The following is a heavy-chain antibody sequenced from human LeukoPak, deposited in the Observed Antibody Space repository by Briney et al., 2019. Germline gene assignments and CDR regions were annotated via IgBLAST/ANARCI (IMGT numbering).Heavy chain of an antibody. J-gene: IGHJ3*02. Sequence: SVKVSCKASGFTFTSSAMQWVRQARGQRLEWIGWIVVGSGNTNYAQKFQERVTITRDMSTGTAYMELSSLRSEDTAVYYCARGLGGGTAFDIWGQGTMVTVSS. CDR3: ARGLGGGTAFDI. CDR2: IVVGSGNT. V-gene: IGHV1-58*02. CDR1: GFTFTSSA. D-gene: IGHD3-16*01.